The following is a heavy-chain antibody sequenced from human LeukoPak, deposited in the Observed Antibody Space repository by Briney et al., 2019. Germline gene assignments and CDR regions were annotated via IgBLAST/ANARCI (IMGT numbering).Heavy chain of an antibody. CDR1: GGSFSGYY. J-gene: IGHJ1*01. CDR2: INHSGST. Sequence: PSETLSLTCAVYGGSFSGYYWSWIRQPPGKGLEWIGEINHSGSTYYNPSLKSRVTISVDTSKNQFSLKLSSVTAADTAVYYCARQRVGAAQDFQHWGQGTLVTVSS. D-gene: IGHD1-26*01. V-gene: IGHV4-34*01. CDR3: ARQRVGAAQDFQH.